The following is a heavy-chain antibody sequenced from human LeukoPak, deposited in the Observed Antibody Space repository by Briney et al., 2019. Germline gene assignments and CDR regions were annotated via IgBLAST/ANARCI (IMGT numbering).Heavy chain of an antibody. D-gene: IGHD3-3*01. J-gene: IGHJ4*02. Sequence: AGGSLRLSCAASGFTFSDYYMSWIRQAPGKGLEWVSYISSSGSTIYYADSVKGRFTISRDNAKNSLYLQMNSLRAEDTAVYYCAKVDGITIFEVFDYWGQGTLVTVSS. CDR1: GFTFSDYY. V-gene: IGHV3-11*01. CDR3: AKVDGITIFEVFDY. CDR2: ISSSGSTI.